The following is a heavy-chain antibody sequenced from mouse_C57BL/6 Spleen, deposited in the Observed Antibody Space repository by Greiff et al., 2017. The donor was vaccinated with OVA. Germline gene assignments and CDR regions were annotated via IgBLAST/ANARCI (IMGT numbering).Heavy chain of an antibody. V-gene: IGHV1-69*01. CDR2: IDPSDSYT. J-gene: IGHJ3*01. CDR3: ARQLMLRGAY. D-gene: IGHD3-2*02. CDR1: GYTFTSYW. Sequence: QVQLQQPGAELVMPGASVKLSCKASGYTFTSYWMHWVKQRPGQGLEWIGEIDPSDSYTNYNQKFKGKSTLTVDKSSSTAYMQLSSLTSEDSAVYYCARQLMLRGAYWGQGTLVTVSA.